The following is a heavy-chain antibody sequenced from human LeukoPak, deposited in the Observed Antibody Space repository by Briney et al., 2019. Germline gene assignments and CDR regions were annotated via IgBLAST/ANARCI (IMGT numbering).Heavy chain of an antibody. D-gene: IGHD3-16*02. CDR3: ARGLFIRGSYHWFDP. CDR2: IYYSGSA. Sequence: SETLSLTCTVSGGSISSYYWNWIRQPPGKGLEWIGYIYYSGSANYNPSLKSRVTISVDTSKNHFSLRLSSVTAADTAMYYCARGLFIRGSYHWFDPWGQGTLVTVSS. J-gene: IGHJ5*02. V-gene: IGHV4-59*01. CDR1: GGSISSYY.